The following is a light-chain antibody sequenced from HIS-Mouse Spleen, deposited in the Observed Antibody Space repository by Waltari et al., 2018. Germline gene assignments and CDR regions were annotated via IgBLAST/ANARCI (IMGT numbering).Light chain of an antibody. CDR2: DVS. J-gene: IGLJ2*01. Sequence: QSALTQPRSVSGSPGQSVTISCTGTSSDVGGYNYVSWYQQHPGKAPKLMIYDVSKRASGVPRRFSGSKAGNTASLTISGLQAEDEADYYCCSYAGSYTLVFGGGTKLTVL. V-gene: IGLV2-11*01. CDR1: SSDVGGYNY. CDR3: CSYAGSYTLV.